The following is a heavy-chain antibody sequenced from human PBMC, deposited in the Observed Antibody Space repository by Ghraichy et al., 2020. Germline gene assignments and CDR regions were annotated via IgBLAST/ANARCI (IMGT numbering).Heavy chain of an antibody. CDR2: INHSGST. CDR1: GGSFSGYY. J-gene: IGHJ6*02. CDR3: ARGPVRPNFDWLPVPYYYYGMDV. D-gene: IGHD3-9*01. V-gene: IGHV4-34*01. Sequence: SQTLSLTCAVYGGSFSGYYWSWIRQPPGKGLEWIGEINHSGSTNYNPSLKSRVTISVDTSKNQFSLKLSSVTAADTAVYYCARGPVRPNFDWLPVPYYYYGMDVWGQGTTVTVSS.